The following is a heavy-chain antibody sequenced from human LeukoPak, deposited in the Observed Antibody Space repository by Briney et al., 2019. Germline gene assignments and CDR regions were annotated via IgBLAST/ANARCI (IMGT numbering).Heavy chain of an antibody. J-gene: IGHJ3*02. V-gene: IGHV4-39*07. CDR3: ASYCSGSSCYRTSDS. Sequence: SETLSLTCTVSGGSISSSSYYWGWIRQPPGKGLEWIGSIYYSGSTYYNPSLKSRVTISVDTSKNQFSLKLSSVTAADTAVYYCASYCSGSSCYRTSDSWGQGTMVTVSS. D-gene: IGHD2-15*01. CDR1: GGSISSSSYY. CDR2: IYYSGST.